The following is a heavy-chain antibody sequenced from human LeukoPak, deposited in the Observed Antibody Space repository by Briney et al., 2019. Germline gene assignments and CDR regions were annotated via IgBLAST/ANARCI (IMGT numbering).Heavy chain of an antibody. CDR1: GGTFSSYA. V-gene: IGHV1-69*04. J-gene: IGHJ6*02. CDR2: IIPILGIA. CDR3: ARDLALYGSGSSDYYGMDV. Sequence: ASVKVSCKASGGTFSSYAISWVRQAPGQGLEWMGRIIPILGIANYAQKFQGRVTITADKSTSTAYMELSSLRSEDTAVYYCARDLALYGSGSSDYYGMDVWGQGTTVTVSS. D-gene: IGHD3-10*01.